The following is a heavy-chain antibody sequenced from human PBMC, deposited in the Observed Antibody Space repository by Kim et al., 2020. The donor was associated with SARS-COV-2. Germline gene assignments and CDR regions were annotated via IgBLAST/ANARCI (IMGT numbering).Heavy chain of an antibody. Sequence: GESLKISCKGSGYSFTSYWIGWVRQMPGKGLEWMGIIYPGDSDTRYTPSFQGQVTISADKSISTAYLQWSSLKASDTAMYYCARPHDYVWGSYHRWNDAFDIWGQGTMVTVSS. D-gene: IGHD3-16*02. J-gene: IGHJ3*02. CDR2: IYPGDSDT. CDR1: GYSFTSYW. CDR3: ARPHDYVWGSYHRWNDAFDI. V-gene: IGHV5-51*01.